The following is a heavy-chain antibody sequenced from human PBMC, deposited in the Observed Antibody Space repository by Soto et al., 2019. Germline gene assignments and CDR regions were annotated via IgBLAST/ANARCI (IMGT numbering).Heavy chain of an antibody. Sequence: EVQLVESGGGLVKPGGSLRLSCAASGFTFSSYSMNWVRQAPGKGLEWVSSISSSSSYIYYADSVKGRFTTSRDNAKNSLYLQMNSLRAEDTAVYYCARAMIVVPNLDYWGQGTLVTVSS. V-gene: IGHV3-21*01. CDR2: ISSSSSYI. D-gene: IGHD3-22*01. CDR1: GFTFSSYS. CDR3: ARAMIVVPNLDY. J-gene: IGHJ4*02.